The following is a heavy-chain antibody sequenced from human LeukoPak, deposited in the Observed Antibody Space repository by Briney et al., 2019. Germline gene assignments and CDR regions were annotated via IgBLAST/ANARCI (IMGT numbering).Heavy chain of an antibody. CDR2: INPSGGST. J-gene: IGHJ5*02. V-gene: IGHV1-46*01. CDR1: GYTFTSYY. Sequence: ASVKVSCKASGYTFTSYYMHWVRQAPGQGLEWMGKINPSGGSTSYAQKFQGRVTMTRDTSTSTVYMELSSLRSEDTAVYYCARDPRYCSGGSCYNFRFDPWGQGTLVTVSS. CDR3: ARDPRYCSGGSCYNFRFDP. D-gene: IGHD2-15*01.